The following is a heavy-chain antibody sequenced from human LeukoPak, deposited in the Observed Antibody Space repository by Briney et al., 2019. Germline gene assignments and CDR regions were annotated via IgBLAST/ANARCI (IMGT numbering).Heavy chain of an antibody. J-gene: IGHJ6*02. Sequence: ASVKVSCKASGYTFTTYAMHWVRQAPGQRLEWMGWINGGDGNTKYSQKFQGSVTISRDTSASTAYMELSSLRSEDTAVYYCARDEIDELLTGWGGMDVWGQGTTVTVSS. D-gene: IGHD3-10*01. V-gene: IGHV1-3*01. CDR2: INGGDGNT. CDR1: GYTFTTYA. CDR3: ARDEIDELLTGWGGMDV.